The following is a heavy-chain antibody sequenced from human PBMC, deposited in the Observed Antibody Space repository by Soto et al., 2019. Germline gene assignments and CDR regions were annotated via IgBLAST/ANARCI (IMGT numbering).Heavy chain of an antibody. J-gene: IGHJ5*01. Sequence: EVHLLESGGGLVQPGGSLRLSCEAFGFTFSSYAMTWVRQAPGRGLEGVSGITGSGGRTYYADSVKGRFTISRDNSKSTLYLQMNSVRAEETAVYYCAKDTRYGDYVGWFDSWGQGTLVTVSS. CDR1: GFTFSSYA. CDR2: ITGSGGRT. V-gene: IGHV3-23*01. CDR3: AKDTRYGDYVGWFDS. D-gene: IGHD4-17*01.